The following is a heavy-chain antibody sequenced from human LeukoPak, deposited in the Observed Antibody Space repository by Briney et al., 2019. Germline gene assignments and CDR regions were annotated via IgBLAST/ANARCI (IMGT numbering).Heavy chain of an antibody. Sequence: PGGSLRLSCAASGFTFNKAWMSWVRPAPGKGLEWVGRIKNKGDGGTTDYAAPVKGRFTVSRDDSKSTLYLQMNSLKTEDTAVYYCTTSGTPFEYWGQGTLVTVSS. J-gene: IGHJ4*02. CDR3: TTSGTPFEY. CDR1: GFTFNKAW. CDR2: IKNKGDGGTT. V-gene: IGHV3-15*01. D-gene: IGHD3-10*01.